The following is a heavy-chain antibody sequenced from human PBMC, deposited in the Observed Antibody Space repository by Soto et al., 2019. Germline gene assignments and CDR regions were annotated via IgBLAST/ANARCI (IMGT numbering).Heavy chain of an antibody. D-gene: IGHD3-22*01. CDR1: GYTFTTYG. J-gene: IGHJ4*02. Sequence: QVQLVQSGAEVKKPGASVKVSCKASGYTFTTYGMSWVRQAPGQGLDWMGWISTYNGNTKYADRLQGRVTMTTDTTTSTAYMELRSLRSDDTAVYYCARGPTDYYDNSGNYFLDYWGQGTLVTVSS. CDR3: ARGPTDYYDNSGNYFLDY. CDR2: ISTYNGNT. V-gene: IGHV1-18*01.